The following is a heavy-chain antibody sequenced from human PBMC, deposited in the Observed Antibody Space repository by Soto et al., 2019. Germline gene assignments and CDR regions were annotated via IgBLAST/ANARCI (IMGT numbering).Heavy chain of an antibody. V-gene: IGHV1-3*01. D-gene: IGHD6-19*01. CDR1: GYTFTDYA. CDR2: INAGNGNT. CDR3: ARVIGGWYYFDY. J-gene: IGHJ4*02. Sequence: QVQVVQSGAEVKKPGASVKVCCKASGYTFTDYAMHWVRQAPGQRLEWMGWINAGNGNTKYSQKFQGRVTITRDTSASTAYMELSSLRSEDTAVYYCARVIGGWYYFDYWGQGTLVTVSS.